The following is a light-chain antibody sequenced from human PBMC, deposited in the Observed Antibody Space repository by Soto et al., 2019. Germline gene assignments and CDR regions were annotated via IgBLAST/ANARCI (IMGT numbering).Light chain of an antibody. CDR1: QSISSW. Sequence: DIQLTQSPSTLSASVGDRVTITCRASQSISSWWAWYQQKPGKAPKLLVYKASSLESGVPSRFSGSGSGTEFTLTISTLQPDDFATYYCQKDEAYPLTFGGGTKVEI. CDR2: KAS. V-gene: IGKV1-5*03. CDR3: QKDEAYPLT. J-gene: IGKJ4*01.